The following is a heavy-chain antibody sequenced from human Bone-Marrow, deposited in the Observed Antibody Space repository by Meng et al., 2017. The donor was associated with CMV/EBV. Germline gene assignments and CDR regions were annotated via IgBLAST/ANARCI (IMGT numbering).Heavy chain of an antibody. CDR1: GYTFTGYY. CDR3: ARPRGDSGYGPFDC. D-gene: IGHD5-12*01. Sequence: ASVKVSCKASGYTFTGYYMHWVRQAPGQGLEWMGWINPNSGGTNYAQKFQGRVTMTRDTSISTAYMELSRLRSDDTAVYYCARPRGDSGYGPFDCWGQGTLVTVSS. CDR2: INPNSGGT. V-gene: IGHV1-2*02. J-gene: IGHJ4*02.